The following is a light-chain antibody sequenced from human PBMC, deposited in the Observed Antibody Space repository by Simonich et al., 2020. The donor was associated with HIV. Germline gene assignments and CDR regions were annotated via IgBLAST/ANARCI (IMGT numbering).Light chain of an antibody. CDR3: CSYARRSTLV. CDR2: EDS. Sequence: QSALTQPASVSGSPGQSLTISCPGTSSVVGSYSLVSWYHQHPGKAPKLMIYEDSKRPSGVSNRFSASKSGNTASLTISGLQTEDEADYYCCSYARRSTLVFGGGTKLTVL. CDR1: SSVVGSYSL. J-gene: IGLJ2*01. V-gene: IGLV2-23*01.